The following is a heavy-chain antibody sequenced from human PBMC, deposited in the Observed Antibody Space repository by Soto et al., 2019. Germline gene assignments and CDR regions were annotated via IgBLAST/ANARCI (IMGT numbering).Heavy chain of an antibody. D-gene: IGHD6-6*01. V-gene: IGHV1-46*03. CDR2: VNPNGGST. CDR3: VRATAARQRDYSYHYYLHI. Sequence: QVQLVQSGAEVKKPGASVKVSCKASGYTFINYYIHWVRQAPGQGLEWMGVVNPNGGSTVYAQKCQPRVTLTTDASTRTVYVELSSLRSDDTAVYFCVRATAARQRDYSYHYYLHIWGKGTTVTVSS. J-gene: IGHJ6*03. CDR1: GYTFINYY.